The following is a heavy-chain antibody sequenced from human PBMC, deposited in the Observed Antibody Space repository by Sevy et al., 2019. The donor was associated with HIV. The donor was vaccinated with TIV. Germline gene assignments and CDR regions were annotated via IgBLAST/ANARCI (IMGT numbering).Heavy chain of an antibody. Sequence: SETLSLTCSVSGDSINNYYWSWIRQPPGKGLEWIGYSSYSGTTSYSPSLKSRVDISVDTSMHQFSLKINSVTAADTDVYFCARLRWDVVDAPGATPGCYFDSWGQGSLVTVSS. J-gene: IGHJ4*01. CDR3: ARLRWDVVDAPGATPGCYFDS. CDR2: SSYSGTT. V-gene: IGHV4-59*12. D-gene: IGHD2-2*02. CDR1: GDSINNYY.